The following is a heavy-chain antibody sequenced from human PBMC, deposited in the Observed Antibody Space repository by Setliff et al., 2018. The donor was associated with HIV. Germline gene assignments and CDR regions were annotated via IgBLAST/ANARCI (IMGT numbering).Heavy chain of an antibody. CDR2: IYDSGSP. V-gene: IGHV4-59*12. Sequence: TSETLSLTCTVSGGSTSNEYWSWIRQPPGKGLEWIGYIYDSGSPKYNPSLKSRVTISIDTSKSQISLSLNSVTAADTAVYFCARGGAVSADFDSWGQGTLVTVSS. D-gene: IGHD3-16*01. J-gene: IGHJ5*01. CDR3: ARGGAVSADFDS. CDR1: GGSTSNEY.